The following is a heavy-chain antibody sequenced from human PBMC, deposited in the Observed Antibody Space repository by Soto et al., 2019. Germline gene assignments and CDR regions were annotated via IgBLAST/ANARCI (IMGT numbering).Heavy chain of an antibody. Sequence: PGGSLRLSCAASGFTFSSNSMNWVRQAPDKGLEWVSYISSSSSTIHYADSVKGRFTISRDNAKNSLYLQMNSLRDEDTAVYYCARGPVNRFHFDFWGQGTLVTVSS. D-gene: IGHD3-10*01. CDR3: ARGPVNRFHFDF. J-gene: IGHJ4*02. CDR1: GFTFSSNS. V-gene: IGHV3-48*02. CDR2: ISSSSSTI.